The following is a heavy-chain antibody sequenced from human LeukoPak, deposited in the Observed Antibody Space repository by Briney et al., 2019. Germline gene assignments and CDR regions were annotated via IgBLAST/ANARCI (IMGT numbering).Heavy chain of an antibody. J-gene: IGHJ4*02. CDR2: ISGSGGST. Sequence: GGSLRLSCAASGFTFSSYAMSWVRQAPGKGLEWVSAISGSGGSTYYADSVKGRFTISRDNSKNTLYLQMNSLRAEDTTVYYCATLTRGGGSYYLSLDYWGQGTLVTVSS. CDR3: ATLTRGGGSYYLSLDY. D-gene: IGHD1-26*01. CDR1: GFTFSSYA. V-gene: IGHV3-23*01.